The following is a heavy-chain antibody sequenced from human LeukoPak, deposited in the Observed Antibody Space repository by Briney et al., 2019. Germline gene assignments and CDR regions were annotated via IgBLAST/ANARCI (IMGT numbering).Heavy chain of an antibody. CDR1: GGSISSYY. J-gene: IGHJ3*02. CDR2: IYYRGNT. D-gene: IGHD6-6*01. V-gene: IGHV4-59*01. Sequence: PSETLSLTCSVSGGSISSYYWFWIRQPPGKGLQWIGYIYYRGNTNYNPSLKSRVTISVDTSKDQFSLKLTSVTAADTAVYYCARGLRSRSSGRRFDVFEIWGQGTMVTVSS. CDR3: ARGLRSRSSGRRFDVFEI.